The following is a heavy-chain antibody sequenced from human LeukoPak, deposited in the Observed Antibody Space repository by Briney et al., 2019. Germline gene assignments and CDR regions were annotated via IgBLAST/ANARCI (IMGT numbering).Heavy chain of an antibody. CDR2: ISYDGSNK. J-gene: IGHJ4*02. CDR1: GYTFTSYA. Sequence: SCKASGYTFTSYAMNWVRQAPGKGPEWVAVISYDGSNKYYADSVKGRFTISRDNSKNTLYLQMNSLRAEDTAVYYCARDLDTAMVGTFFDYWSQGTLVTVSS. CDR3: ARDLDTAMVGTFFDY. D-gene: IGHD5-18*01. V-gene: IGHV3-30-3*01.